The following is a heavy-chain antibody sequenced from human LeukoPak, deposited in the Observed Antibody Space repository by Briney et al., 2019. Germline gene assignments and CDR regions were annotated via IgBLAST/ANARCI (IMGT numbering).Heavy chain of an antibody. CDR1: GFTVSSNY. V-gene: IGHV3-66*01. D-gene: IGHD6-6*01. Sequence: PGGSLRLSCAGSGFTVSSNYMSWVRQAPGKVLEWVSVIYSGGATYYADSVKGRFTIYRDNSKNTLYLQMNSLTAEDTAVYYCARSSSNWGQGTLVTVSS. J-gene: IGHJ4*02. CDR3: ARSSSN. CDR2: IYSGGAT.